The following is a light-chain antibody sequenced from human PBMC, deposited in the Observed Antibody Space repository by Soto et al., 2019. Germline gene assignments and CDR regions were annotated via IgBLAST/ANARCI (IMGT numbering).Light chain of an antibody. Sequence: QSALTQPASVSGSPGQSITISCTGTSSDVGGYNYVSWYQQRPGKAPKLMIYDVNNRPSGVSNRFSASKSGNTASLTISGLQAEDEADYYCSSYSSTTTLVFGGGTKRTVL. J-gene: IGLJ3*02. CDR3: SSYSSTTTLV. CDR1: SSDVGGYNY. V-gene: IGLV2-14*01. CDR2: DVN.